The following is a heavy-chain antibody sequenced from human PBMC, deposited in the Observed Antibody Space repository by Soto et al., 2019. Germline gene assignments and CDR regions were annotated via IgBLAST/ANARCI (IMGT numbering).Heavy chain of an antibody. J-gene: IGHJ4*02. Sequence: EVQLVESGGKVVQPGGSLRLSCVASGFTFSVYWMSWVRQAPGEGLEWVARIKIDGSGIQYADSVKGRFSISRDNAGNSVYLQMNSLRAEDTAVYYCARDSGYSSVHSVNHYFDYWGQGALVTVTS. CDR1: GFTFSVYW. V-gene: IGHV3-7*01. CDR2: IKIDGSGI. D-gene: IGHD5-12*01. CDR3: ARDSGYSSVHSVNHYFDY.